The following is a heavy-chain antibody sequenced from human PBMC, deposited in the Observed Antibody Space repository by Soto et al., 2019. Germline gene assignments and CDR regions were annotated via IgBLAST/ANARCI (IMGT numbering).Heavy chain of an antibody. V-gene: IGHV4-59*08. D-gene: IGHD3-9*01. CDR1: GGSISSYY. Sequence: SETLSLTCTVSGGSISSYYWSWIRQPPGKGLEWIGYIYYSGSTNYNPSLKSRVTISVDTSKNQFSLKLSSVTAADTAVYYCARSATYYDILNGYYYFDYWGQGTLVTVSS. CDR3: ARSATYYDILNGYYYFDY. CDR2: IYYSGST. J-gene: IGHJ4*02.